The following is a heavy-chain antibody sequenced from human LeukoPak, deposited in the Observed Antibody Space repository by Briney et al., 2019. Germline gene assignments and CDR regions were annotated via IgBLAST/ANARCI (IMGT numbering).Heavy chain of an antibody. CDR1: GGSINTYY. V-gene: IGHV4-4*07. D-gene: IGHD3-10*01. J-gene: IGHJ3*02. Sequence: SETLSLTCTVSGGSINTYYWSWIRQPAGKGLEWIGRIYTSGSTNYNPSLKSRVTISVDTSKNQFSLKLSSVTAADTAVYYCARDSTEVLDAFDIWGQGTMVTVSS. CDR2: IYTSGST. CDR3: ARDSTEVLDAFDI.